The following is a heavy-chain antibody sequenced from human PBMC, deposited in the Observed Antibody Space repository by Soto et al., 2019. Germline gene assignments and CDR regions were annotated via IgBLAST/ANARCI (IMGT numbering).Heavy chain of an antibody. J-gene: IGHJ5*02. Sequence: GGSLRLSCAASVFTFISYSMNWVRQAPGKGLEWVAVISYDGSNKYYADSVKGRFTISRDNSKNTLYLQMNSLRAEDTAVYYCARGTLYSSGWPNWFDPWGQGTLVTVSS. CDR3: ARGTLYSSGWPNWFDP. D-gene: IGHD6-19*01. CDR1: VFTFISYS. V-gene: IGHV3-30*03. CDR2: ISYDGSNK.